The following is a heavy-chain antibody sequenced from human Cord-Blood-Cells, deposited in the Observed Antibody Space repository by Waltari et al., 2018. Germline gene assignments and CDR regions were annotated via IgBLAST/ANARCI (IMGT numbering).Heavy chain of an antibody. CDR2: INPNSGGT. Sequence: QVQQVQSAAEVKNPGASVQVSGKPSGYTFTGSQIHRVRQAPGQGLEWMGWINPNSGGTNYAQKFQGRVTMTRDTSISTAYMELSRLRSDDTAVYYCARREGGSGSYWFDPWGQGTLVTVSS. CDR1: GYTFTGSQ. J-gene: IGHJ5*02. CDR3: ARREGGSGSYWFDP. V-gene: IGHV1-2*02. D-gene: IGHD3-10*01.